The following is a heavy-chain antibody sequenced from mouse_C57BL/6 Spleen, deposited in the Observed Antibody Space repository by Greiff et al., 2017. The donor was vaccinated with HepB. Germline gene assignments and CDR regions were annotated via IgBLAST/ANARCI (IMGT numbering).Heavy chain of an antibody. J-gene: IGHJ3*01. CDR3: ATNWAAWFAY. D-gene: IGHD4-1*01. V-gene: IGHV5-17*01. CDR2: ISSGSSTI. CDR1: GFTFSDYG. Sequence: EVQLVESGGGLVKPGGSLKLSCAASGFTFSDYGMHWVRQAPEKGLEWVAYISSGSSTIYYADTVKGRFTISRDNAKNTLFLQMTSLRSEDTAMYYCATNWAAWFAYWGQGTLVTVSA.